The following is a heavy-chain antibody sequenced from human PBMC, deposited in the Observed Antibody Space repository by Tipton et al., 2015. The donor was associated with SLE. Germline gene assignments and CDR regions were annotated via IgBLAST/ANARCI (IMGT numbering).Heavy chain of an antibody. CDR2: IRFDGNVK. Sequence: GSLRLSCAASGFTFRTYGMHWVRQAPGKGLEWVSFIRFDGNVKQYADSVRGRFTISRDNSKNTLSLQMDSLRPGDTSIYYCASILGNTNPSDFWGQGTLVTVSS. CDR1: GFTFRTYG. J-gene: IGHJ4*02. V-gene: IGHV3-30*02. CDR3: ASILGNTNPSDF. D-gene: IGHD2-8*01.